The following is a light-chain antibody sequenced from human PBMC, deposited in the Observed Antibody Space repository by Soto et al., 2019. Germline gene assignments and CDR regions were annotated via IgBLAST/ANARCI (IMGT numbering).Light chain of an antibody. CDR3: QQFDTSPPST. V-gene: IGKV3-20*01. CDR2: GAS. J-gene: IGKJ5*01. Sequence: IVLTQSPGTLSLSPAERATLSRRASQSVSSKYLAWYQQKPGQAPRLLIYGASSRATGIPDRFSGSGSGTDFTLTISRLEPGDLSVYYCQQFDTSPPSTFGQGTRLEIK. CDR1: QSVSSKY.